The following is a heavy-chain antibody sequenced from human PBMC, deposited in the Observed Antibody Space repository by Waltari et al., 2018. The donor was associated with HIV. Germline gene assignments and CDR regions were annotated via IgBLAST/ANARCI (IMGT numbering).Heavy chain of an antibody. J-gene: IGHJ4*02. V-gene: IGHV3-30-3*01. CDR3: ARGGGYSSSYYFDY. D-gene: IGHD5-12*01. Sequence: QVQLVEYGGGVVQPGRSLRLPCAASGFTYSSYAMHWVRQAPGKGLEWVAVISYDGSNKYYADSVKGRFTISRDNSKNTLYLQMNSLRAEDTAVYYCARGGGYSSSYYFDYWGQGTLVTVSS. CDR1: GFTYSSYA. CDR2: ISYDGSNK.